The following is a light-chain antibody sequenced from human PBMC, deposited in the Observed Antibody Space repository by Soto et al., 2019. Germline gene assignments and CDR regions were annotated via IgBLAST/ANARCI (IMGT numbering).Light chain of an antibody. CDR1: QGVTTN. CDR2: DVS. CDR3: QQYNHWPFS. J-gene: IGKJ5*01. V-gene: IGKV3-15*01. Sequence: EIVMTQSPATLSVSPGERATLSCRAGQGVTTNFAWYQQKSGQSPRLLIYDVSIRATGVPARFSATGSETDFTPTISGLQSEDSEVYFCQQYNHWPFSLGQRTRLEIK.